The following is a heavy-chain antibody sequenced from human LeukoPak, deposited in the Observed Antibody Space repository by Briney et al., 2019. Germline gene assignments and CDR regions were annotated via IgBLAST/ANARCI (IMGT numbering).Heavy chain of an antibody. J-gene: IGHJ5*02. CDR1: GFTFSSYG. CDR2: IWYDGSSK. V-gene: IGHV3-33*01. Sequence: GRSLRLSCAASGFTFSSYGMHWVRQAPGKGLEWVAVIWYDGSSKYYADSVKGRFTISRDNSKNTLYLQMNSLRAEDTAVYYCARDSSGFDPWGQGTLVTVSS. CDR3: ARDSSGFDP. D-gene: IGHD2-15*01.